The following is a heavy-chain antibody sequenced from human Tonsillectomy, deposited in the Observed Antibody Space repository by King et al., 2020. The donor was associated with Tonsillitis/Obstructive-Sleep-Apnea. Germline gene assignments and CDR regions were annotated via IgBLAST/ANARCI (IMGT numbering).Heavy chain of an antibody. V-gene: IGHV4-31*01. CDR3: ARGGPEYSSSSGRNFYYYMDV. Sequence: QLQESGPGLVKPSQTLSLTCTVSGGSISSGGYYWSWIRQHPGKGLGWIGYIYYSGSTYYNPSLKSLVTISVDTSKNQFSLKLSSVTAAATAVYYCARGGPEYSSSSGRNFYYYMDVWGKGTTVTVSS. CDR1: GGSISSGGYY. D-gene: IGHD6-6*01. J-gene: IGHJ6*03. CDR2: IYYSGST.